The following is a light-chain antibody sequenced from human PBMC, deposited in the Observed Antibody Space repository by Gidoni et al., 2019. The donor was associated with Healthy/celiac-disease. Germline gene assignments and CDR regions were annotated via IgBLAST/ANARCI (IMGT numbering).Light chain of an antibody. V-gene: IGKV3-20*01. CDR3: QQYGSSPQT. CDR2: GAS. CDR1: QSVSSSY. Sequence: EIVLTQSPGTLSLSPGERATLSCRASQSVSSSYVAWYQQKPGQAPRLLIYGASSRATGIPDRFSGSGSGTDLTLTISRLEPEDFAVYYCQQYGSSPQTFGQGAKLEIK. J-gene: IGKJ2*01.